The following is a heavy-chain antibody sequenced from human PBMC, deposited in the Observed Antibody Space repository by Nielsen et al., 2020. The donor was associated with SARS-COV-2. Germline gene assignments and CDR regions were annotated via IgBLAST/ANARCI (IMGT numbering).Heavy chain of an antibody. D-gene: IGHD3-10*01. CDR2: IYYSGST. CDR3: ARDVGRGVIRYFDY. V-gene: IGHV4-39*07. CDR1: GGSISSSSYY. J-gene: IGHJ4*02. Sequence: SETLSLTCTVSGGSISSSSYYWDWIRQPPGKGLEWIGSIYYSGSTYYNPSLKSRVTISVDTSKNQFSLKLSSVTAADTAVYYCARDVGRGVIRYFDYWGQGTLVTVSS.